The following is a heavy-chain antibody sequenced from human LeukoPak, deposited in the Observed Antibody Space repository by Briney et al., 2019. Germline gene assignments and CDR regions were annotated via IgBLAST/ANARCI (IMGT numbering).Heavy chain of an antibody. D-gene: IGHD3-3*01. CDR1: GYTLTGYY. V-gene: IGHV1-2*02. CDR2: INPNSGGT. Sequence: ASVKVSCKASGYTLTGYYMHWVRQALGQGLEWMGWINPNSGGTNYAQKFQGRVTMTRDTSISTAYMELSRLGSDDTAVYYCARDGASGYLADYWGQGTLVTVSS. J-gene: IGHJ4*02. CDR3: ARDGASGYLADY.